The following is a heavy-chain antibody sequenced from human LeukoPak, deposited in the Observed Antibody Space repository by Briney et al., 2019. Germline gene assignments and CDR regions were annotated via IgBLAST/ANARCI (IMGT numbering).Heavy chain of an antibody. J-gene: IGHJ3*01. Sequence: GGSLRLSCAASGFTFSRYWMNWVRQAPGEGLECVANIKEDGSETYYVDSVKGRFTISRDNAKNSLYLQMNSLRAEDTAVYYCARDWLAGNPYHAFDLWGKGTMVTVSS. CDR2: IKEDGSET. D-gene: IGHD3-22*01. CDR3: ARDWLAGNPYHAFDL. CDR1: GFTFSRYW. V-gene: IGHV3-7*01.